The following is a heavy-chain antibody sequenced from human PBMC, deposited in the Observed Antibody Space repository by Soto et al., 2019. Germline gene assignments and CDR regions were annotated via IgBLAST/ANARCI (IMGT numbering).Heavy chain of an antibody. CDR2: ISSSSSYT. Sequence: GGSLRLSCAASGFTFSDYYMSWIRQAPGKGLEWVSYISSSSSYTNYADSVKGRFTISRDNAKNSLYLQMNSLRAEDTAVYYCARGLYGDYYYYGMDVWGQGTTVTVSS. CDR3: ARGLYGDYYYYGMDV. V-gene: IGHV3-11*06. J-gene: IGHJ6*02. CDR1: GFTFSDYY. D-gene: IGHD2-2*02.